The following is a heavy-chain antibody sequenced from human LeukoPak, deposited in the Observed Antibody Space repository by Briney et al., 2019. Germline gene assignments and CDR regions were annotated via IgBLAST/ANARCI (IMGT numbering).Heavy chain of an antibody. Sequence: SETLSLTCTVSGGSISSSSYYWGWIRQPPGKGLEWIGSIYYSGSTYYNPSLKSRVTISVDTSKNQFSLKLSSVTAADTAVYYCATRGRDGYNRALYWDQGTLVTVSS. V-gene: IGHV4-39*01. CDR3: ATRGRDGYNRALY. D-gene: IGHD5-24*01. CDR1: GGSISSSSYY. CDR2: IYYSGST. J-gene: IGHJ4*02.